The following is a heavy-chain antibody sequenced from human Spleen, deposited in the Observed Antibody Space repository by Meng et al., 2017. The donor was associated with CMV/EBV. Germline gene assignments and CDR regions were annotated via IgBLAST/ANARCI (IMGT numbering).Heavy chain of an antibody. CDR1: GFTFSNYW. CDR3: ASRRYDSSGRRAFDI. V-gene: IGHV3-74*01. Sequence: GESLKISCAASGFTFSNYWMHWVRQAPGKGLVWVSRINSDGSSTNYVDSVKGRFTISRDNAKNTLYLQMNSLRAEDTAVYYCASRRYDSSGRRAFDIWGQGTMVTVSS. D-gene: IGHD3-22*01. J-gene: IGHJ3*02. CDR2: INSDGSST.